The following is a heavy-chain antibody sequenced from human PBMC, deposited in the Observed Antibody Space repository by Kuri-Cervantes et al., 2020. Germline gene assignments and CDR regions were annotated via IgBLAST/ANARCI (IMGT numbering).Heavy chain of an antibody. J-gene: IGHJ6*02. Sequence: LSLTCAASGFTFSSYSMNWVRQAPGKGLEWVSYISSSGSTIYYADSVKGRFTISRDNSKNTLYLQMNSLRAEDTAVYYCARDGGYSSSWWTYYYYGMDVWGQGTTVTVSS. CDR3: ARDGGYSSSWWTYYYYGMDV. D-gene: IGHD6-13*01. CDR2: ISSSGSTI. V-gene: IGHV3-48*01. CDR1: GFTFSSYS.